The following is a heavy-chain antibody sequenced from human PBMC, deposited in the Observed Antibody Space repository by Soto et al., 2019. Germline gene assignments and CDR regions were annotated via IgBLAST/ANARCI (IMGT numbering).Heavy chain of an antibody. V-gene: IGHV3-30-3*01. CDR1: GFTFSSYA. D-gene: IGHD6-13*01. CDR3: ARDRQQLPRRYYFDY. Sequence: GGSLRLSCAASGFTFSSYAMHWVRQAPGKGLEWVAVISYDGSNKYYADSVKGRFTISRDNSKNTLYLQMNSLRAEDTAVYYCARDRQQLPRRYYFDYWGQGTLVTVSS. J-gene: IGHJ4*02. CDR2: ISYDGSNK.